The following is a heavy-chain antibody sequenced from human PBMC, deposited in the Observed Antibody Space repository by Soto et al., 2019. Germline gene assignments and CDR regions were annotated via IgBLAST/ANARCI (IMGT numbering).Heavy chain of an antibody. D-gene: IGHD2-8*01. Sequence: QVQLVESGGGVVQPGRSLRLSCAASGFTFSSYGMHWVRQAPGKGLEWVAVIWYDGSNKYYADSVKGRFTISRDNSKNTRYLKMNSLSAEDTYVYYYARDLWGYCTNGVCYICIFDYWGQGTLVTVSS. CDR2: IWYDGSNK. J-gene: IGHJ4*02. CDR1: GFTFSSYG. CDR3: ARDLWGYCTNGVCYICIFDY. V-gene: IGHV3-33*01.